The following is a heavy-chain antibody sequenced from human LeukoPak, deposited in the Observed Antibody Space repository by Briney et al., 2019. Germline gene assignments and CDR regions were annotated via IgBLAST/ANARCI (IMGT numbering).Heavy chain of an antibody. Sequence: ASVKVSCKASGYTFTNYYMNWVRQAPGQGAEWMGLINLTRGKTKYSQKFQGRVTMTRDTSTSTVYMEVSSLRSEDTAVYYCARVHPDNDFWSDSFDYYYYGMDVWGQGTTVIVSS. V-gene: IGHV1-46*01. J-gene: IGHJ6*02. CDR3: ARVHPDNDFWSDSFDYYYYGMDV. CDR1: GYTFTNYY. D-gene: IGHD3-3*01. CDR2: INLTRGKT.